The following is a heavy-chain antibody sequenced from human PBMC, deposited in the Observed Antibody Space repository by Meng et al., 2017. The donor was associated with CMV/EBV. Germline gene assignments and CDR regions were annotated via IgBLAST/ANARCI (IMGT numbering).Heavy chain of an antibody. CDR3: ARRPSYSSPNYYYYGMDV. Sequence: ASVKVSCKASGYTFTGYYMHWVRQAPGQGLEWMGWINPNSGGTNYAQKFQGRVTMTRDTSISTAYMELSRLRSDDTAVYYCARRPSYSSPNYYYYGMDVWGQGTTVTVSS. V-gene: IGHV1-2*02. J-gene: IGHJ6*02. D-gene: IGHD6-13*01. CDR2: INPNSGGT. CDR1: GYTFTGYY.